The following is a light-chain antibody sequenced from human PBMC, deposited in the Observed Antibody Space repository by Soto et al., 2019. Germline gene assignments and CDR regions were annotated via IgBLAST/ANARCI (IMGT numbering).Light chain of an antibody. V-gene: IGKV3-15*01. Sequence: DIVLTQSPATLSVSPGDTVTLSCRASESLFGFLAWYQQKPGQAPRLLMYGVSNRATGIPARFSGGGSATDFTLTISSLQSEDSAFYCGQSYNDWPFASGLGTRLEI. J-gene: IGKJ2*01. CDR2: GVS. CDR1: ESLFGF. CDR3: QSYNDWPFA.